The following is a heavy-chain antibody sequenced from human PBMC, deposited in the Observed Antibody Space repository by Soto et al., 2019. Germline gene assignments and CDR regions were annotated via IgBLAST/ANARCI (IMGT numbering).Heavy chain of an antibody. CDR1: AGSIIGFA. CDR2: INHSRNA. J-gene: IGHJ4*02. D-gene: IGHD3-10*01. V-gene: IGHV4-34*01. CDR3: ARGLLSGRPYSGGWYYFDS. Sequence: SETLSLACAVFAGSIIGFACPCIRQTQRSGLQWIGQINHSRNAIYNPSPNNRVTISIMSTHQFSLEMSPVPAADTAGYYCARGLLSGRPYSGGWYYFDSWGQGTMVTVSS.